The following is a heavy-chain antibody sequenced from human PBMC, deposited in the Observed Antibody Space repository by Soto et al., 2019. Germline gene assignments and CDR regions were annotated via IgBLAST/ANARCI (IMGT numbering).Heavy chain of an antibody. D-gene: IGHD2-15*01. Sequence: GGSLRLSCAASGFTFSDYYMSWIRQAPGKGLEWVSYISSSSSYTNYADSVKGRFTISRDNAKNSLYLQMNSLRAEDTAVYDCARDRSVVDDYGMDVWGQGTTVTVSS. CDR2: ISSSSSYT. CDR1: GFTFSDYY. J-gene: IGHJ6*02. CDR3: ARDRSVVDDYGMDV. V-gene: IGHV3-11*06.